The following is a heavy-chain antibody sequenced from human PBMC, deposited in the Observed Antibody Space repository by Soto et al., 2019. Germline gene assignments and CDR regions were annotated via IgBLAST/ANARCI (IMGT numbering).Heavy chain of an antibody. CDR2: IIPMFATT. CDR1: GGTFSDYA. J-gene: IGHJ6*02. Sequence: QVQLVQSGAEVRKSGSSVKVSCKAAGGTFSDYALSWVRQAPGQGLEWMGGIIPMFATTNYATKVQGRVTITADESATTAHMELSSLKSDDTAVYYCARGLGIGFSSTWNIYWYYNMDVWGQGNTVTVSS. CDR3: ARGLGIGFSSTWNIYWYYNMDV. V-gene: IGHV1-69*01. D-gene: IGHD6-13*01.